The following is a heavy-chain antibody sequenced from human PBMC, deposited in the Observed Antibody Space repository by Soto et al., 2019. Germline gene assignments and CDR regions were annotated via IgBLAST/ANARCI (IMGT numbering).Heavy chain of an antibody. V-gene: IGHV4-59*01. J-gene: IGHJ6*03. CDR1: GASISGYY. D-gene: IGHD1-7*01. CDR2: IYYSGST. CDR3: ARRESNSRKYYYDYMDV. Sequence: QVQLQESGPGLVKPSETLSLTCTVSGASISGYYWSWIRQPPGKGLEWIGNIYYSGSTNYNPSLKSRVTISVDTSKNQFSLRLSSVTAADTAVYYCARRESNSRKYYYDYMDVWGKGTTVTVSS.